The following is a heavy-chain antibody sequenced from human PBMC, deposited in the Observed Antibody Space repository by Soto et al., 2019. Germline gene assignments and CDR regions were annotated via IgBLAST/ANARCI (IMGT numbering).Heavy chain of an antibody. D-gene: IGHD6-13*01. J-gene: IGHJ4*02. CDR2: INWNGGST. Sequence: GSLRLSCAASGFTFDDYGMSWVRQAPGKGPEWVSGINWNGGSTGYADSVKGRFTISRDNAKNTLYLQMNSLRAEDTAVYYCAKMVAAAVYYFDYWGQGTLVTVSS. CDR3: AKMVAAAVYYFDY. V-gene: IGHV3-20*04. CDR1: GFTFDDYG.